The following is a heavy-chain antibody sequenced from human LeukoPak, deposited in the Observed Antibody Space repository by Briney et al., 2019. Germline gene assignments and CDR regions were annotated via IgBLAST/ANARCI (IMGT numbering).Heavy chain of an antibody. CDR2: IYYSANT. D-gene: IGHD6-13*01. Sequence: KPSETLSLTCTVSGGSVSSGSYYWSWIRQPPGKGLEWIGYIYYSANTKYNPSLKSRVTISVDTSKNQFSLKLSSVTAADTAMYYCAGGARGIAAAWGQGTLVSVSS. CDR1: GGSVSSGSYY. CDR3: AGGARGIAAA. J-gene: IGHJ5*02. V-gene: IGHV4-61*01.